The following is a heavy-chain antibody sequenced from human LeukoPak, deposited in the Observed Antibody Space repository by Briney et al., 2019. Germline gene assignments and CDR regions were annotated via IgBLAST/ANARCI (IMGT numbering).Heavy chain of an antibody. CDR1: GFTFSTSA. CDR2: INQDESEK. CDR3: ARDDGPNDNSGG. J-gene: IGHJ4*02. D-gene: IGHD3-22*01. Sequence: PGGSLRLSCAASGFTFSTSAMNWVRQVPGKGLEWVANINQDESEKYYVDSVKGRFTISRDNAKNSLYLQMNSLRAEDTAVYYCARDDGPNDNSGGWGQGTLVTVSS. V-gene: IGHV3-7*01.